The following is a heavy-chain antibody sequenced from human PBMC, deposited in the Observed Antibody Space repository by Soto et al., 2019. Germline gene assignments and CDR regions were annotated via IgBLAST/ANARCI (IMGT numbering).Heavy chain of an antibody. CDR3: ARRLSDSSCSA. J-gene: IGHJ4*02. V-gene: IGHV1-69*01. Sequence: AIGSVRQAPGQGLEWMGGIIPIFGTANYAQKFQGRVTITADESTSTAYMELSSLRSEDTAVYYCARRLSDSSCSAWGQGTLVTVSS. CDR1: A. CDR2: IIPIFGTA. D-gene: IGHD6-19*01.